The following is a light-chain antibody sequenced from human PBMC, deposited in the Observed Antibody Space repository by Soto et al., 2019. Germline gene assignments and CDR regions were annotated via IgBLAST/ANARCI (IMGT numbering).Light chain of an antibody. J-gene: IGKJ3*01. CDR3: QQYGTSPFT. CDR1: QSVSNNY. CDR2: GAS. V-gene: IGKV3-20*01. Sequence: EIVLTQSPATLSLSPGERATLSCRASQSVSNNYLAWYQQKPGQAPRLLISGASNRATGIPDRFSGSGSGTDFTLAISRLEPEDFAVYYCQQYGTSPFTFGPGTKVDLK.